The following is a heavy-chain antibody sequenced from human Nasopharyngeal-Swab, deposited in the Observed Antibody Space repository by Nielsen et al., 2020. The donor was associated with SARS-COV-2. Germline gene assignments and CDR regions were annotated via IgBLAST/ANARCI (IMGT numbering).Heavy chain of an antibody. Sequence: GASLKISCAASEFTFSGFAMHWVRQASGKGLEWVGHIKSKANSYATTYAASVKGRFTISRDDSKNTAFLQMNSLETEDTAVYYCTRSGAYSSGWFLGDYWGQGTLVTVSS. CDR3: TRSGAYSSGWFLGDY. CDR1: EFTFSGFA. D-gene: IGHD6-19*01. CDR2: IKSKANSYAT. J-gene: IGHJ4*02. V-gene: IGHV3-73*01.